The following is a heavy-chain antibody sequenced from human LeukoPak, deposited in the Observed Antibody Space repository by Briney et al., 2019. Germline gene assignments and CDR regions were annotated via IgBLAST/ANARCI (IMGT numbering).Heavy chain of an antibody. CDR2: IYYSGST. Sequence: PSETVSCNCTVSGGSISSGGYYWSWIRQHPGKGLEGIGYIYYSGSTYYNPSLKSRVTISVDTSKNQFSLKLSSVTAADTAVYYCARDVRQTGIAAAGTNWCDPLGHGTAVTVSS. J-gene: IGHJ5*02. D-gene: IGHD6-13*01. V-gene: IGHV4-31*03. CDR1: GGSISSGGYY. CDR3: ARDVRQTGIAAAGTNWCDP.